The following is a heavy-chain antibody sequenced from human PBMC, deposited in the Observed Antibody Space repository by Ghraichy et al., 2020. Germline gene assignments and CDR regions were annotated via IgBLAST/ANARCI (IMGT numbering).Heavy chain of an antibody. CDR1: GFTFSSYS. J-gene: IGHJ2*01. Sequence: GESLNISCAASGFTFSSYSMNWVRQAPGKGLEWVSYIDNGRKRSTIYYAESVKGRFTISRDNARNSLYLQMNSLRDKDTAVYYCARKGASCGGDCYLDFDRWGRGTLVTVSS. CDR2: IDNGRKRSTI. V-gene: IGHV3-48*02. D-gene: IGHD2-21*02. CDR3: ARKGASCGGDCYLDFDR.